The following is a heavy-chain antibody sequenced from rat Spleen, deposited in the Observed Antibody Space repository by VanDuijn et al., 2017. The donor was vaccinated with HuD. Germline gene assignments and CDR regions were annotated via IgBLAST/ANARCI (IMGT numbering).Heavy chain of an antibody. D-gene: IGHD1-4*01. Sequence: EVQLVESDGGLVQPGRSLKLSCAASGFTFSDYYMAWVRQAPTKGLEWVATISYDGISTYYRDSVKGRFTISRDNAKSTLYLQMDSLRSEDTATYYCARQGGYNSYFDYWGQGVMVTVSS. V-gene: IGHV5-29*01. J-gene: IGHJ2*01. CDR1: GFTFSDYY. CDR2: ISYDGIST. CDR3: ARQGGYNSYFDY.